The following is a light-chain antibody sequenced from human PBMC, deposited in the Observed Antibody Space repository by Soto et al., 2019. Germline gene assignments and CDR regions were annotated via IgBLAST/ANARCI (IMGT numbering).Light chain of an antibody. J-gene: IGKJ1*01. Sequence: DIQMTQFPSSLSASVGDRVTITRLARQGNGNDLGWFQQKPGKAPKRLIFDASHLQSGVPSRLSGSGSGTEFTLTITSLQPEEFAIYYCLQHNSCPPTFGQGTKVEMK. CDR3: LQHNSCPPT. CDR2: DAS. CDR1: QGNGND. V-gene: IGKV1-17*01.